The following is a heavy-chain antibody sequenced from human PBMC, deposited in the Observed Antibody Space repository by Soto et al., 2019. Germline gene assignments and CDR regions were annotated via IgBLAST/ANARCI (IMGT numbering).Heavy chain of an antibody. V-gene: IGHV5-10-1*01. CDR3: ARHAHDCSGGSCYSTQWFDP. CDR1: GYSFTSYW. CDR2: IDPSDSYT. D-gene: IGHD2-15*01. J-gene: IGHJ5*02. Sequence: GESLKISCMGSGYSFTSYWISWVRQMPGKGLEWMGRIDPSDSYTNYSPSFQGHVTISADKSISTAYLQWSSLKASDTAMYYCARHAHDCSGGSCYSTQWFDPWGQGTLVTVSS.